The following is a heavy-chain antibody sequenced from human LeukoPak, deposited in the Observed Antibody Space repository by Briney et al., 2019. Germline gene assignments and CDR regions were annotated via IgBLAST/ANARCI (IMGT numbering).Heavy chain of an antibody. V-gene: IGHV1-18*01. CDR1: GYTFTSYG. D-gene: IGHD1-26*01. Sequence: ASVKVSCKASGYTFTSYGISWVRQAPGQGLEWMGWISANNGNTRYNTKYAQNLQGRVTMTTDISTSTAYMELRTLRSDDTAVYCCASDQDRSGSQIYWDPGTLVTFSS. J-gene: IGHJ4*02. CDR3: ASDQDRSGSQIY. CDR2: ISANNGNTRYNT.